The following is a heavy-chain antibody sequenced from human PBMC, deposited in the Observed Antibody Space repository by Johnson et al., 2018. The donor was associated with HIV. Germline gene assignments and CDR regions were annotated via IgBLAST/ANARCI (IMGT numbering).Heavy chain of an antibody. Sequence: VQLVESGGGLVQPGGSLRLSCTASGFTVNSNYMSWVRQAPGKGLEWVSIIYSGGSTYYADSVKGRFTISRDNSKNTLYLQMNSLRAEDTAVYYCARYQLGGDAFDIWGQGTMVTVSS. CDR3: ARYQLGGDAFDI. CDR1: GFTVNSNY. CDR2: IYSGGST. D-gene: IGHD7-27*01. J-gene: IGHJ3*02. V-gene: IGHV3-66*01.